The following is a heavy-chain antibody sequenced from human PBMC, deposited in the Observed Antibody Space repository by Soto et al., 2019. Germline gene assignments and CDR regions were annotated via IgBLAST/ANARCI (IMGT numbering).Heavy chain of an antibody. CDR2: IYSIGST. V-gene: IGHV4-39*01. Sequence: QLQLQESGPGLVKPSEALSLTCTVSGGCISSSSYWGWIRQPPGKGLEWIGSIYSIGSTYYNPSLKSRVTISVDTSKNQFSLKLSSVTAADTAVYYCRRSSRYSTDVWGPGTTVTVSS. J-gene: IGHJ6*02. CDR3: RRSSRYSTDV. D-gene: IGHD6-13*01. CDR1: GGCISSSSY.